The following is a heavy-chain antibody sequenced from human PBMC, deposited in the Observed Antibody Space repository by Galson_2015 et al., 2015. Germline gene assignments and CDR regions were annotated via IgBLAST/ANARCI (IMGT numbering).Heavy chain of an antibody. CDR1: GGSFSGYY. Sequence: SETLSLTCAVYGGSFSGYYWSWIRQPPGKGLEWIGEINHSGSTNYNSSLKSRVTISVDTSKNQFSLKLSSVTAADTAVYYCARDLAHNPRVNWFDPWGQGTLVTVSS. J-gene: IGHJ5*02. CDR3: ARDLAHNPRVNWFDP. V-gene: IGHV4-34*01. CDR2: INHSGST. D-gene: IGHD1-14*01.